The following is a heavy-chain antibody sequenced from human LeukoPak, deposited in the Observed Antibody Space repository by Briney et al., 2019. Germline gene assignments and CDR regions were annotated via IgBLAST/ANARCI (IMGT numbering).Heavy chain of an antibody. J-gene: IGHJ4*02. D-gene: IGHD3-10*01. CDR3: ARQSPPPISGTPLNYYGSGSYYTPFDY. CDR1: GGTFSSYA. Sequence: SVNVSCKASGGTFSSYAISWVRQAPGQGLEWMGGIIPIFGTANYAQKFQGRVTITADESTSTAYMELSSLRSEDTAVYYCARQSPPPISGTPLNYYGSGSYYTPFDYWGQGTLVTVSS. CDR2: IIPIFGTA. V-gene: IGHV1-69*13.